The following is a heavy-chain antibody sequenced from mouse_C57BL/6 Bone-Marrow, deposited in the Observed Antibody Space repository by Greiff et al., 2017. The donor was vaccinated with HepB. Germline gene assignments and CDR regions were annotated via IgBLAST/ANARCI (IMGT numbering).Heavy chain of an antibody. V-gene: IGHV5-16*01. CDR2: INYDGSST. CDR1: GFTFSDYY. CDR3: ARDRTGTGPYWYFDV. D-gene: IGHD4-1*01. J-gene: IGHJ1*03. Sequence: EVQVVESEGGLVQPGSSMKLSCTASGFTFSDYYMAWVRQVPEKGLEWVANINYDGSSTYYLDSLKSRFIISRDNAKNILYLQMSSLKSEDTATYYCARDRTGTGPYWYFDVWGTGTTVTVSS.